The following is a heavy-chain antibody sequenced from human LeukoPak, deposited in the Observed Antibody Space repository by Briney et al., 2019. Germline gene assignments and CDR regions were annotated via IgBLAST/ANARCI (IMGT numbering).Heavy chain of an antibody. CDR1: GYTFTSYD. V-gene: IGHV1-8*03. Sequence: ASVKVSCKASGYTFTSYDINWVRQATGQGLEWMGWMNANSGNTGYAQKFQGRVTITRNTSISTAYMELSSLRSEDTAVYYCATARDCGGDCYSYAFDLWGQGTMVTVSS. CDR3: ATARDCGGDCYSYAFDL. J-gene: IGHJ3*01. CDR2: MNANSGNT. D-gene: IGHD2-21*02.